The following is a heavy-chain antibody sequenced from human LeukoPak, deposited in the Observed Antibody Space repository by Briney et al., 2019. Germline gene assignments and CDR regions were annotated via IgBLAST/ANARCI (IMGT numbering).Heavy chain of an antibody. V-gene: IGHV3-21*01. CDR3: ARERGYMDV. J-gene: IGHJ6*03. Sequence: GGSLTLSCVAYGFTFSSYSMNWVRQAAGKGLEWVSSISSSSSYIYYADSVKGRFTTSRHKAKNSLYLQMNSLRAEDTAVYYCARERGYMDVWGKGTTVTVSS. CDR2: ISSSSSYI. CDR1: GFTFSSYS.